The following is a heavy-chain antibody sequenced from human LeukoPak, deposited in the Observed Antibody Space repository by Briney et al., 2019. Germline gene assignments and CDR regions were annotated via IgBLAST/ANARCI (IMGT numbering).Heavy chain of an antibody. J-gene: IGHJ4*02. CDR1: GFTSSDYY. CDR2: ISYDGSNK. CDR3: ARASSKYYYDSSAYFDY. V-gene: IGHV3-30-3*01. D-gene: IGHD3-22*01. Sequence: PGRSLRLSCAASGFTSSDYYMTWIRQAPGKGLEWVAVISYDGSNKYYADSVKGRFTISRDNSKNTLYLQMNSLRAEDTAVYYCARASSKYYYDSSAYFDYWGQGALVTVSS.